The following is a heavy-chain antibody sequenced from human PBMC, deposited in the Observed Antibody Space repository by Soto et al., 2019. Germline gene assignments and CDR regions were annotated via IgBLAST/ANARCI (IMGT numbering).Heavy chain of an antibody. CDR2: ISGSGGST. D-gene: IGHD3-22*01. CDR3: AKAMADYYDSSGYSYYFDY. J-gene: IGHJ4*02. Sequence: GGSLRLSCAASGFTFSSYAMSWVRQAPGKGLEWVSAISGSGGSTYYADSVKGRFTISRDNSKNTLYLQMNSLRAEDTAVYYCAKAMADYYDSSGYSYYFDYWGQRTLVTVSS. CDR1: GFTFSSYA. V-gene: IGHV3-23*01.